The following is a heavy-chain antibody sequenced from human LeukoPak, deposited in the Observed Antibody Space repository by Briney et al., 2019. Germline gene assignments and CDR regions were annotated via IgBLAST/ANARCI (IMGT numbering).Heavy chain of an antibody. V-gene: IGHV4-59*01. CDR3: ARVAATDVWFDP. D-gene: IGHD2-15*01. CDR1: GGSISSYY. Sequence: PSETLSLTCTVSGGSISSYYWSWIRQPPGKGLEWIGYIYYSGSTNYNPSLKSRVTISVGTSKNQFSLKLSPVTAADTAVYYCARVAATDVWFDPWGQGTLVTVSS. J-gene: IGHJ5*02. CDR2: IYYSGST.